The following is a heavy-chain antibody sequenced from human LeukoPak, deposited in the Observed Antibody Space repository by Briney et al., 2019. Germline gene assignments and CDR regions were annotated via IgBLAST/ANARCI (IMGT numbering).Heavy chain of an antibody. Sequence: SETLSLTCTVSGGSISSSSYYWGWIRQPPGKGLEWIGSIYYSGSTYYNPSLKSQVTISVDTSKNQFSLKLSSVTAADTAVYYCARARFYYDSSGYRYGMDVWGQGTTVTVSS. V-gene: IGHV4-39*07. CDR3: ARARFYYDSSGYRYGMDV. CDR1: GGSISSSSYY. J-gene: IGHJ6*02. CDR2: IYYSGST. D-gene: IGHD3-22*01.